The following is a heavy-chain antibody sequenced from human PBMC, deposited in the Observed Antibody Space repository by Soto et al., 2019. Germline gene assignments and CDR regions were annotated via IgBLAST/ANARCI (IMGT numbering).Heavy chain of an antibody. Sequence: PGGSLRLSCAASGFTFSTYAVHWVRQAPGKGLEWVAVISFDGINKYYADSVKGRFTISRDNFKNTLYLQMSSLRAEDTALYYCARVSSGGLPAPYYYYGMDVWGKGNTVTVSS. D-gene: IGHD3-10*01. V-gene: IGHV3-30-3*01. CDR1: GFTFSTYA. J-gene: IGHJ6*04. CDR3: ARVSSGGLPAPYYYYGMDV. CDR2: ISFDGINK.